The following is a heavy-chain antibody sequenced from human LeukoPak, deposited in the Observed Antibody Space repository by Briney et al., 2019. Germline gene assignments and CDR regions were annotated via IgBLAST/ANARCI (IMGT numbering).Heavy chain of an antibody. D-gene: IGHD2-2*01. CDR3: ARAAGGYCSSTSCSAFDY. J-gene: IGHJ4*02. CDR2: ISSSSSYI. Sequence: GGSLRLSCAASGFTFSSYSMYWVRQAPGKGLEWVSSISSSSSYIYYADSVKGRFTISRDNAKNSLYLQMNSLRAEDTAVYYCARAAGGYCSSTSCSAFDYWGQGTLVTVSS. V-gene: IGHV3-21*01. CDR1: GFTFSSYS.